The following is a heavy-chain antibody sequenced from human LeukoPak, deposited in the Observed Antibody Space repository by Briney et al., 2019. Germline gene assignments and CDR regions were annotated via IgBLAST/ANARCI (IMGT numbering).Heavy chain of an antibody. D-gene: IGHD5-18*01. V-gene: IGHV1-3*01. J-gene: IGHJ4*02. CDR2: INAGNGST. CDR3: ARPRYSYGYYFDY. Sequence: ASVKVSCKASGYTFTSYAMHWVRQAPGQRLEWMGWINAGNGSTKYSQKFQGRVTITRDTSASTAYMELSSLRSEDTAVYYCARPRYSYGYYFDYWGQGTLVTVSS. CDR1: GYTFTSYA.